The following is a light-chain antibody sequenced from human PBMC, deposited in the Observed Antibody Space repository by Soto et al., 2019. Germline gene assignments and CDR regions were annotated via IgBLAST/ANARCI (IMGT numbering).Light chain of an antibody. CDR1: QSVRTF. V-gene: IGKV3-11*01. CDR2: DAS. CDR3: QQRSNWPPALS. J-gene: IGKJ4*01. Sequence: EIVLTQSPATLSLSPGESATLSCKASQSVRTFLAWYQQKPGQTPRLLIYDASKRATGIPARFSGSGSGTDFTLTISSLEPEDLAVYYCQQRSNWPPALSFGGGTKVEI.